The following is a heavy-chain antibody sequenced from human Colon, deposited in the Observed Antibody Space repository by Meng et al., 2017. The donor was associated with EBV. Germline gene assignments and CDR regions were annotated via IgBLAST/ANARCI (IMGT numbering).Heavy chain of an antibody. Sequence: VPVQRWCHGLVEPSGTLSLTCGVDGGSLSGYYWSWIRQTPGKGLEWIGEINHSGTINYNPSLRSRVTISVDRSNNQFSLRLSSVTAADTAVYYCARGGGVIKGLVTWFDPWGQGTLVTVSS. CDR2: INHSGTI. J-gene: IGHJ5*02. V-gene: IGHV4-34*01. D-gene: IGHD2-8*01. CDR3: ARGGGVIKGLVTWFDP. CDR1: GGSLSGYY.